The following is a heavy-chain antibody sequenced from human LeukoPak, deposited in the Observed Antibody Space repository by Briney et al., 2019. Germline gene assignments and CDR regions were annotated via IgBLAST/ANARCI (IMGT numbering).Heavy chain of an antibody. CDR2: IYYSGST. CDR1: GGSISSSSYY. J-gene: IGHJ4*02. D-gene: IGHD3-10*01. V-gene: IGHV4-39*07. Sequence: SETLSLTCTVSGGSISSSSYYWGWIRQPPGKGLEWIGSIYYSGSTYYNPSLKSRVTISVDTSKNQFSLKLSSVTAADTAVYYCARDAKYYYGSRTYFFFEYWGQGTLLTVPS. CDR3: ARDAKYYYGSRTYFFFEY.